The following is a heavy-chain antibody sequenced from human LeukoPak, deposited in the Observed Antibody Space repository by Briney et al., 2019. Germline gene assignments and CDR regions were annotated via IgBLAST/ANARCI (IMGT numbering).Heavy chain of an antibody. Sequence: GGSLTLSCAASGFTFRSYGMHWVRLAPGKGLEWVAFIRYDGRIKYYVDSVKGRFTVSRGNSKNTLYLQMNSLRAEDTAVYYCAKDVNVGGDYFDYWGQGTLVTVSS. CDR3: AKDVNVGGDYFDY. D-gene: IGHD3-10*01. V-gene: IGHV3-30*02. J-gene: IGHJ4*02. CDR2: IRYDGRIK. CDR1: GFTFRSYG.